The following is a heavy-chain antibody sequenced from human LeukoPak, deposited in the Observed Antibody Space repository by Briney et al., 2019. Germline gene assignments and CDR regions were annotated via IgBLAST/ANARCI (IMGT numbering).Heavy chain of an antibody. CDR1: GGSISSSSYY. CDR3: ARPRSIAAPLAAFDI. CDR2: IYYSGST. V-gene: IGHV4-39*01. D-gene: IGHD6-6*01. Sequence: PSETLSLTCTVSGGSISSSSYYWGWIRQPPGKGLEWIGSIYYSGSTYYNPSLKSRVTISVDTSKNQFSLKLSSVTAADTAVYYCARPRSIAAPLAAFDIWGQGTMVTVSS. J-gene: IGHJ3*02.